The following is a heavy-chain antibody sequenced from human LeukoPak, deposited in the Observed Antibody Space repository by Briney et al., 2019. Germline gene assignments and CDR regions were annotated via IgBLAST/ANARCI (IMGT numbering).Heavy chain of an antibody. V-gene: IGHV4-59*08. Sequence: PSETLSLTCTVSGGSISSYYWSWIRQPPGKGLEWIGYIYYSGSTNYNPSLKSRVTISVDTSKNQFSLKLSSVTAADTAVYYCASGLTSLPYYFDYWGQGTLVTVSS. CDR1: GGSISSYY. J-gene: IGHJ4*02. CDR2: IYYSGST. CDR3: ASGLTSLPYYFDY.